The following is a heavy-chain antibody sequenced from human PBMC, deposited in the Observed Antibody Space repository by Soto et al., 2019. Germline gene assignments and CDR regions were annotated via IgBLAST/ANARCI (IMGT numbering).Heavy chain of an antibody. J-gene: IGHJ4*02. V-gene: IGHV1-69*01. CDR2: IIPLFGIV. CDR3: ARDHECGDYYFTYFDY. D-gene: IGHD2-21*02. Sequence: QVQLVQSGAEVKKPGSSVKVSCKASGVSSSRYAISWMRQAPGHGLEWMGGIIPLFGIVKYAQKFQGRVTVTADESTSTAYMELSSLRSEHTAVYYCARDHECGDYYFTYFDYWGQGTLVTVTS. CDR1: GVSSSRYA.